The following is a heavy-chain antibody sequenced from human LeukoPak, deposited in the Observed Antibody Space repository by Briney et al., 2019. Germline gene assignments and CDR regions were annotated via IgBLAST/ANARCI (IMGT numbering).Heavy chain of an antibody. J-gene: IGHJ4*02. CDR2: INCGGTN. V-gene: IGHV4-59*01. CDR3: GSTNYNPSLKSRVTTSVDTSKNQFSLKLTSVTAADTAVYYCARGAVAGYLNARLDY. CDR1: GCSISTYY. Sequence: PSENLSFTCTVYGCSISTYYWTWIRQPPGKGLEWIGYINCGGTNNSYPSLKSRTTTIFTANYNQFLQQLTFVTAADTAEYYSGSTNYNPSLKSRVTTSVDTSKNQFSLKLTSVTAADTAVYYCARGAVAGYLNARLDYWGQGTLVTV. D-gene: IGHD3-10*01.